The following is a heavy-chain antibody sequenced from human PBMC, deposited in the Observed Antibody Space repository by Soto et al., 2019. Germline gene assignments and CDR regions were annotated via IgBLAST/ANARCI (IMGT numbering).Heavy chain of an antibody. Sequence: QVRLIQSGPEMMQPGASVRASCTASGFTALSYALHWVRQAPGQGPEWLGWLNGGVDGTSYSQRLQGRVTISRDTSTNTAYLEVKSLTSEDTAVYYCAREVKGVTAFDYWGQGTLVSVSS. V-gene: IGHV1-3*01. CDR3: AREVKGVTAFDY. J-gene: IGHJ4*02. CDR1: GFTALSYA. D-gene: IGHD2-21*02. CDR2: LNGGVDGT.